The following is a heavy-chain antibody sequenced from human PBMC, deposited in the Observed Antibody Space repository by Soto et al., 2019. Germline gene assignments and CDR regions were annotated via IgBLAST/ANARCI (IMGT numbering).Heavy chain of an antibody. V-gene: IGHV1-69*06. CDR1: GGTFSSYA. J-gene: IGHJ3*02. CDR2: IIPIFGTA. D-gene: IGHD3-10*01. CDR3: ASNYGPGSYLAFDI. Sequence: SVKVSCKASGGTFSSYAISWVRQAPGQGLEWMGGIIPIFGTANYAQKFQGRVTITADKSTSKAYMELSSLRSEDTAVYYCASNYGPGSYLAFDIWGQGTMVTVS.